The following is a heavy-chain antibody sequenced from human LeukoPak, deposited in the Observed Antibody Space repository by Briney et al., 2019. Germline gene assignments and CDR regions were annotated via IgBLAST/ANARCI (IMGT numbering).Heavy chain of an antibody. V-gene: IGHV3-48*03. CDR1: GFTVTTNE. D-gene: IGHD4-17*01. CDR3: ARELSAVKGDAFDL. CDR2: INVIGET. Sequence: GGSLRLSCAVSGFTVTTNEMNWVHQAQGKGPEWLSYINVIGETKYADSVKGRFTISRDSARNSVYLQMDSLRAEDTALYYCARELSAVKGDAFDLWGQGTMVTVS. J-gene: IGHJ3*01.